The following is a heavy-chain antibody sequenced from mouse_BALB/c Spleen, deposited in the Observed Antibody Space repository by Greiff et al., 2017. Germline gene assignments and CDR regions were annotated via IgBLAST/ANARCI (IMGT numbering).Heavy chain of an antibody. D-gene: IGHD1-2*01. J-gene: IGHJ1*01. Sequence: EVKLVESGGGLVQPGGSMKLSCVASGFTFSNYWMNWVRQSPEKGLEWVAEIRLKSNNYATHYAESVKGRFTISRDDSKSSVYLQMNNLRAEDTGIYYCTPYGRYFDVWGAGTTVTVSS. CDR2: IRLKSNNYAT. CDR3: TPYGRYFDV. CDR1: GFTFSNYW. V-gene: IGHV6-6*02.